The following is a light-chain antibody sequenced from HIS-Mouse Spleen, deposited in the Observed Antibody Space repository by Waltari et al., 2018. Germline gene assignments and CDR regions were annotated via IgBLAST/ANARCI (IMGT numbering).Light chain of an antibody. CDR2: EGS. CDR3: CSYAVSSTWV. V-gene: IGLV2-23*01. J-gene: IGLJ3*02. CDR1: SRDVGSYNL. Sequence: QSALTQPASVSGSPGQSITIPCTGTSRDVGSYNLVSWYQQHPGKAPKLMIYEGSKRPSGVSNRFSGSKSGNTASLTISGLQAEDEADYYCCSYAVSSTWVFGGGTKLTVL.